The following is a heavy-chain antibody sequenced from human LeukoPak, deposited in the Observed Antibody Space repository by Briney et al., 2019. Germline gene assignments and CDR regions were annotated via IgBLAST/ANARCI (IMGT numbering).Heavy chain of an antibody. CDR3: ARNRDSSGYYREEYYFDY. Sequence: ASETLSLTCTVSGGSISSYYWSWIRQPAGKGLEWIGRIYTSGSTNYNPSLKSRVTMSVDTSKNQFSLKLSSVTAADTAVYYCARNRDSSGYYREEYYFDYWGQGTLVTVSS. CDR2: IYTSGST. CDR1: GGSISSYY. V-gene: IGHV4-4*07. D-gene: IGHD3-22*01. J-gene: IGHJ4*02.